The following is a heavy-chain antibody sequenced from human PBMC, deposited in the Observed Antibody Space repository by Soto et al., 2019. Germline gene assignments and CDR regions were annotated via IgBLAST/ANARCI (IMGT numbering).Heavy chain of an antibody. Sequence: SGGSLRLSCAASGFTFSSYSMNWVRQAPGKGLEWVSSISSSSSYIYYADSVKGRFTISRDNAKNSLYLQMNSLRAEDTAVYYCARDNHSGSYHGWFDPWGQGTTVTVSS. D-gene: IGHD1-26*01. CDR3: ARDNHSGSYHGWFDP. CDR1: GFTFSSYS. V-gene: IGHV3-21*01. CDR2: ISSSSSYI. J-gene: IGHJ5*01.